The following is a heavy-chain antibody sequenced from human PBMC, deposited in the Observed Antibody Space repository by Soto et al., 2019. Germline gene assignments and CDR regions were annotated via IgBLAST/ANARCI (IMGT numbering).Heavy chain of an antibody. Sequence: GGSLRLSCAASGFPFDAYVMHWVRQGPGESLEWVSLITWDGGSTYYADSVKGRFTISRDNSENSLYLQMNSLRPEDTALYYCAKGNYYDSSGYYYFDYWGQGTLVTVS. D-gene: IGHD3-22*01. J-gene: IGHJ4*02. CDR1: GFPFDAYV. V-gene: IGHV3-43*01. CDR2: ITWDGGST. CDR3: AKGNYYDSSGYYYFDY.